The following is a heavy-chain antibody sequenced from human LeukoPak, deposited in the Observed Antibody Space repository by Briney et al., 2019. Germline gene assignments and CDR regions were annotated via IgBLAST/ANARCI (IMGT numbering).Heavy chain of an antibody. J-gene: IGHJ4*02. Sequence: ETLSLTCTVSGYSISSGYYWGWIRQPPGKGLEWVSGINWNGGSTGYADSVKGRFTISRDNAKNSLYLQMNSLRAEDTALYYCARHPFPHEEIVGAHWGQGTLVTVSS. D-gene: IGHD1-26*01. V-gene: IGHV3-20*04. CDR2: INWNGGST. CDR1: GYSISSGYY. CDR3: ARHPFPHEEIVGAH.